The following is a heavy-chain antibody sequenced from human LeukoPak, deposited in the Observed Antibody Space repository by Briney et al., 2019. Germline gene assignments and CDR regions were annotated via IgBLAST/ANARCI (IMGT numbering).Heavy chain of an antibody. CDR2: INHSGSP. Sequence: SETLSLTCAVYGGSFSGHYWSWIRQPPAKGLEWIGEINHSGSPNYNPSLKSRVTMSVDTSKSQFSLKLSSVTAADTAVYYCARSVGGSIAPAGDYWGQGTLVTVSS. D-gene: IGHD6-13*01. J-gene: IGHJ4*02. CDR3: ARSVGGSIAPAGDY. CDR1: GGSFSGHY. V-gene: IGHV4-34*01.